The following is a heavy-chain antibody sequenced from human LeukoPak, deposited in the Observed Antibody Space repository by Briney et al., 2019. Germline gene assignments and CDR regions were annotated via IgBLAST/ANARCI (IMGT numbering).Heavy chain of an antibody. CDR3: ARDRGYDILTGYPYLYYFDY. CDR1: GFTFSSYS. J-gene: IGHJ4*02. CDR2: ISSSSSYI. Sequence: GGSLRLSCAASGFTFSSYSMNWVRQAPGKGLEWVSSISSSSSYIYYADSVKGRFTISRDNAKNSLYLQMNSLRAEDTAVYYCARDRGYDILTGYPYLYYFDYWGQGTLVTVSS. D-gene: IGHD3-9*01. V-gene: IGHV3-21*01.